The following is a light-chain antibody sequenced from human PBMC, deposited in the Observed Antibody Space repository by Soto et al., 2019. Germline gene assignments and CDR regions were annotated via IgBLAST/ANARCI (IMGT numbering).Light chain of an antibody. Sequence: DIVMTQSPSTLSVSPGVRATLSCRASQSISSNLAWYHLKPGQASRLLIYGASTRATGTPARFSGTGSGTEFTLSVSSLQSEDYALYFCQQYIRWPLTFGVGTKVGIK. CDR2: GAS. CDR1: QSISSN. CDR3: QQYIRWPLT. V-gene: IGKV3D-15*01. J-gene: IGKJ4*01.